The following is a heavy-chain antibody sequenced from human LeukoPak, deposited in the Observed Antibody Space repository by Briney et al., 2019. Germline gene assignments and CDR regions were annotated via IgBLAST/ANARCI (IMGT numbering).Heavy chain of an antibody. J-gene: IGHJ4*02. D-gene: IGHD2-15*01. V-gene: IGHV1-2*02. CDR2: INPNSGGT. CDR3: ARGRYCSGGSCYSGFDY. Sequence: GASVKLSCKASGYTFTGYYMHWVRQAPGQGLEWMGWINPNSGGTNYAQKFQGRVTMTRATSISTAYMELSRLRSDDPAVYYCARGRYCSGGSCYSGFDYWGQGTLVTVSS. CDR1: GYTFTGYY.